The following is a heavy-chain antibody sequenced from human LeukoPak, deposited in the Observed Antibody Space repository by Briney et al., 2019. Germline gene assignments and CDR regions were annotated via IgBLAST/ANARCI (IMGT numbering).Heavy chain of an antibody. CDR1: GFTFSSYS. CDR2: ISSSSSYI. V-gene: IGHV3-21*01. Sequence: GGSLRLSCAASGFTFSSYSMNWVRQAPGKGLEWVSSISSSSSYIYYADSVKGRFTISRDNSKNTLYLQMNSLRAEDTAVYYCATGPHHYDYVWGSFPYYFDYWGQGTLVTVSS. D-gene: IGHD3-16*01. CDR3: ATGPHHYDYVWGSFPYYFDY. J-gene: IGHJ4*02.